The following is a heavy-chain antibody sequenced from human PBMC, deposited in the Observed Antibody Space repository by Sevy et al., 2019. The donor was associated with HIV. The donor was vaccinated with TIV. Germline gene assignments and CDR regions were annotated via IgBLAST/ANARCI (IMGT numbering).Heavy chain of an antibody. J-gene: IGHJ4*02. CDR2: IYYNGDI. Sequence: SETLSLTCTVSGGSITSLYWNWIRQPPGKGLEWIANIYYNGDINYNPSLKSRVTLSLDTSKNQFSLRLSSVTAADTAMXYCAGENAWGRGYSWGQGTLVTVSS. CDR1: GGSITSLY. D-gene: IGHD1-26*01. CDR3: AGENAWGRGYS. V-gene: IGHV4-59*08.